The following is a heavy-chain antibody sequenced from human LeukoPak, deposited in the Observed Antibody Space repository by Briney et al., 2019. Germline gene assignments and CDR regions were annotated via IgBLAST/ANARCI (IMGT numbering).Heavy chain of an antibody. CDR3: ARGQLFDY. Sequence: SETLSLTXAVYGGSFSGYYWSWIRQPPGKGLEWIGEINHSGSTNYNPSLKSRVTISVDTSKNQFSLKLSSVTAADTAVYYCARGQLFDYWGQGTLVTVSS. J-gene: IGHJ4*02. V-gene: IGHV4-34*01. CDR1: GGSFSGYY. D-gene: IGHD2-2*01. CDR2: INHSGST.